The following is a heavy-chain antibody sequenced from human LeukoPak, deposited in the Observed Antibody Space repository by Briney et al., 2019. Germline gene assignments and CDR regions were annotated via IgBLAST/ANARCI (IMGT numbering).Heavy chain of an antibody. CDR1: GYTFTGYY. CDR3: ASDPNYYDSSGPFDY. V-gene: IGHV1-2*02. CDR2: INPNSGGT. Sequence: GASVKVSCKASGYTFTGYYMHWVRQAPGQGLEWMGWINPNSGGTNYAQKFQGRVTMTRDTSISTAYMELSRLRSDDTAVYYCASDPNYYDSSGPFDYWGQGTLVTVSS. D-gene: IGHD3-22*01. J-gene: IGHJ4*02.